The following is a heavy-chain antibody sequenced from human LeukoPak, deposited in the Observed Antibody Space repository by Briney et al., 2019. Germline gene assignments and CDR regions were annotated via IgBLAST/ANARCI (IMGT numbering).Heavy chain of an antibody. Sequence: PSETLSLTCVVYGGSFSDYHWSWIRQPPGKGLEWIGEINHSGSTNYNPSLKSRVTISVDTSKNQFSLKLSSVTAADTAVYYCARWRVRGVMTHDWFDPWGQGTLVTVSS. CDR3: ARWRVRGVMTHDWFDP. J-gene: IGHJ5*02. V-gene: IGHV4-34*01. CDR1: GGSFSDYH. D-gene: IGHD3-10*01. CDR2: INHSGST.